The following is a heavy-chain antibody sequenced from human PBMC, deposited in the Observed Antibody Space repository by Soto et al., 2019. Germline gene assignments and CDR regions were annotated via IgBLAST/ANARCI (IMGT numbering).Heavy chain of an antibody. CDR3: ARDRTSSHASFDL. CDR2: IYYTVRT. V-gene: IGHV4-31*02. CDR1: GGSLKSGGYY. Sequence: QVQLQESGPGLVKPSQTLSLTCTVSGGSLKSGGYYWSWLRQPPGSGLERIGYIYYTVRTSYNPSLKSRVNFSVDTSKNQFTLKLSSVTSADTAVYYCARDRTSSHASFDLWGHGTLVTVSS. D-gene: IGHD2-2*01. J-gene: IGHJ5*02.